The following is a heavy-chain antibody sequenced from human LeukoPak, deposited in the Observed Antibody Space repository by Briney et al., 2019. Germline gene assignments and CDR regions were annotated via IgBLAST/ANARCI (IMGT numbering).Heavy chain of an antibody. J-gene: IGHJ4*02. D-gene: IGHD3-22*01. Sequence: GSLRLSCAASGFTFSSYAMSWVRPAPGKGLEWVSAISGSGDSTYYADSVKGRFTISRDNSKNTLYLQMNSLRAEDTAVYYCAKDQYYDSSGQPLYYFDYWGQGTLVTVSS. CDR1: GFTFSSYA. CDR2: ISGSGDST. V-gene: IGHV3-23*01. CDR3: AKDQYYDSSGQPLYYFDY.